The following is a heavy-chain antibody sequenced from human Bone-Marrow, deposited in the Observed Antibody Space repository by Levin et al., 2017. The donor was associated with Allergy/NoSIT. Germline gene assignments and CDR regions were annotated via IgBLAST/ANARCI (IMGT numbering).Heavy chain of an antibody. CDR3: AREVAARPYNWFDP. CDR1: GYTFTSHA. D-gene: IGHD6-6*01. V-gene: IGHV1-3*04. CDR2: INSGNGNT. Sequence: GESLKISCKASGYTFTSHAMHWVRQAPGQRLEWMGWINSGNGNTKYSQKFQGRVTITRDTSASTAYMDLSSLRFEDTAVYYCAREVAARPYNWFDPWGQGTLVTVSS. J-gene: IGHJ5*02.